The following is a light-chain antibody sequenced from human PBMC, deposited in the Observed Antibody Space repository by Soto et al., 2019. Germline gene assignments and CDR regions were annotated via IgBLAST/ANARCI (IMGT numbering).Light chain of an antibody. CDR3: CSYAGYTTYV. V-gene: IGLV2-23*01. CDR2: EAT. Sequence: QSALIQPASVSGSPRQSITISCTGTSRDIWTYDLVSWYQQHPGKVPKLIIYEATKRPSGVSSRFSGSKSGTTASLTISGLQAEDEADYYCCSYAGYTTYVFGSGTKVTV. J-gene: IGLJ1*01. CDR1: SRDIWTYDL.